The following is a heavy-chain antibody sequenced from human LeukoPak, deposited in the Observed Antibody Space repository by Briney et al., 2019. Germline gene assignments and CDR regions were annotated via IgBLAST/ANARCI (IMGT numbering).Heavy chain of an antibody. CDR2: ISSSSSYI. Sequence: PGGSLRLSCAASGFTVSSNYMSWVRQAPGKGLEWVSSISSSSSYIYYADSVKGRFTISRDNAKNSLYLQMNGLRAEDTAVYYCARDPEVGATPFDYWGQGTLVTVSS. J-gene: IGHJ4*02. V-gene: IGHV3-21*01. CDR3: ARDPEVGATPFDY. CDR1: GFTVSSNY. D-gene: IGHD1-26*01.